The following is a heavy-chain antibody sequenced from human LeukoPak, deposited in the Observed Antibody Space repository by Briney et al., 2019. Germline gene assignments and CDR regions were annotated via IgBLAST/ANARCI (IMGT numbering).Heavy chain of an antibody. CDR3: ARHPAETWHDGFHI. CDR2: IWFDGSDK. CDR1: GFTFSHYA. J-gene: IGHJ3*02. Sequence: GRSLSLSCAASGFTFSHYAMHWVRQGPGKGLEWVAFIWFDGSDKYHADSVKGRFAISRDNTKNTLYLQMNSLRAEDTAVYYCARHPAETWHDGFHIWGQGKMVTVSS. V-gene: IGHV3-33*01.